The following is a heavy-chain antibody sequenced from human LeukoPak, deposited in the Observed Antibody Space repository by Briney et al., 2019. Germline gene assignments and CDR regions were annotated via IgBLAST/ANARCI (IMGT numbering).Heavy chain of an antibody. D-gene: IGHD4-23*01. CDR2: IFPRDSDI. V-gene: IGHV5-51*01. Sequence: GESLKISCKGSGYTFTSYWIAWVRQMPGKGLEYMGIIFPRDSDIRYSPSFQGQVTISADESVSTAYMQWSGLKASDTAMYYCARRTFGGNSPFDSWGQGTLVTVSS. CDR1: GYTFTSYW. J-gene: IGHJ4*02. CDR3: ARRTFGGNSPFDS.